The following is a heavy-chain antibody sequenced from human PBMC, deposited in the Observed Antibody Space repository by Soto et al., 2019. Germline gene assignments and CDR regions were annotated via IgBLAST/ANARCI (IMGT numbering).Heavy chain of an antibody. D-gene: IGHD6-6*01. CDR2: VDHRGST. V-gene: IGHV4-34*02. CDR1: GESFSGYY. Sequence: QVHLQQRGAGLLKPSETLSLNCVVSGESFSGYYWSWIRQTPGMGLEWIGEVDHRGSTTYNPSLKNLASISIDSSKNLFSLELTSVTAADTALYFCARYEYVNSLYGVDVWGQGTRVTVSS. J-gene: IGHJ6*02. CDR3: ARYEYVNSLYGVDV.